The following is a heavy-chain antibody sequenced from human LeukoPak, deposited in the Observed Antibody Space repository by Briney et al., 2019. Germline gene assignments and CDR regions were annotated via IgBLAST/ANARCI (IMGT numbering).Heavy chain of an antibody. Sequence: SQTLSLTCAISGDSVSSNSAAWNWIRQSPSRGLEWLGRTYYRSKWYNHYAVSVKSRITINPDTSKNQFSLQLNSVTPEDTAVYYCVRVSTMVRGVESYYGMDVWGKGTTVTVSS. J-gene: IGHJ6*04. V-gene: IGHV6-1*01. CDR3: VRVSTMVRGVESYYGMDV. CDR1: GDSVSSNSAA. CDR2: TYYRSKWYN. D-gene: IGHD3-10*01.